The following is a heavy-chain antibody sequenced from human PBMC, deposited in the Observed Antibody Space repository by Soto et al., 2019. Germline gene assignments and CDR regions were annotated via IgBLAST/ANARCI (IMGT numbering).Heavy chain of an antibody. Sequence: QVQLVQSGAEVKKPGSSVKVSCKASGGTFSSYAISWVRQAPGQGLEWMGGIIPIFGTANYAQKFQGRVTITAGESTSTDYMELSSLRSEDTAVYYCARAEGGNGPMYYVDYGGQGTLVTVSS. D-gene: IGHD2-15*01. CDR3: ARAEGGNGPMYYVDY. V-gene: IGHV1-69*12. CDR2: IIPIFGTA. J-gene: IGHJ4*02. CDR1: GGTFSSYA.